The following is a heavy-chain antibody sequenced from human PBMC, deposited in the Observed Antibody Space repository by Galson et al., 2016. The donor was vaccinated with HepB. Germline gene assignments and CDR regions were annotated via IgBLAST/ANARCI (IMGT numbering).Heavy chain of an antibody. CDR3: AHTSPRYYYGPENTVYFGY. D-gene: IGHD3-10*01. Sequence: PALVKPTQTLTLTCTFSGFSLSTSGVGVGWIRLPPGKALEWLALIYWNDNERYSPSLKSRLTITKDISKNQVVLTMTNVDPVDTATYYCAHTSPRYYYGPENTVYFGYWGQGALVTVSS. CDR2: IYWNDNE. CDR1: GFSLSTSGVG. J-gene: IGHJ4*02. V-gene: IGHV2-5*01.